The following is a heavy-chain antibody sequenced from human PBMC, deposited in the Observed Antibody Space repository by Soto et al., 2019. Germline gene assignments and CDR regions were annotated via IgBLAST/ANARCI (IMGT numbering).Heavy chain of an antibody. D-gene: IGHD2-2*01. CDR3: ARDLRAPAVYYFDS. V-gene: IGHV3-30*04. CDR1: GFVFSNYA. CDR2: IAKDGKDK. Sequence: QVHLVESGGGVVQPGRSLRLSCAASGFVFSNYAMHWVRQAPGKGLEWVAVIAKDGKDKHHADSVKGRFPISRDNPKNMLFLQMSSLRAEDTAVYYCARDLRAPAVYYFDSWGQGNLVTVSS. J-gene: IGHJ4*02.